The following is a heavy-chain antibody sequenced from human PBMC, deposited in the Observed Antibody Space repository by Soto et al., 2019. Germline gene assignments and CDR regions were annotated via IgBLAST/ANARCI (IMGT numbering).Heavy chain of an antibody. D-gene: IGHD3-3*01. CDR3: ARGDYDFWSGYNFQH. J-gene: IGHJ1*01. V-gene: IGHV3-7*01. CDR2: IKQDGSEK. Sequence: EVQLVESGGGLVQPGGSLRLSCAASGFTFSSYWMSWVRQAPGKGLEWVANIKQDGSEKYYVDSVKGRFTISRDNAKNSLYLQMNSLRAEDTAVYYCARGDYDFWSGYNFQHWGQGTLVTVSS. CDR1: GFTFSSYW.